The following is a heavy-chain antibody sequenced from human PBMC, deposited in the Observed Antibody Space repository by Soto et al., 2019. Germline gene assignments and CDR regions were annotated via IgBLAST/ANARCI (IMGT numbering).Heavy chain of an antibody. CDR3: ARRKERSGPHYFDY. D-gene: IGHD6-25*01. J-gene: IGHJ4*02. Sequence: GASVKVSCKASGYTFTTYDISWVRQATGQGLEWMGWMNPYSGNTGYAQKFQGRVTVTRNTSISPVYMELSDLRPDDTAVYYCARRKERSGPHYFDYWGQGSQVTVSS. V-gene: IGHV1-8*01. CDR2: MNPYSGNT. CDR1: GYTFTTYD.